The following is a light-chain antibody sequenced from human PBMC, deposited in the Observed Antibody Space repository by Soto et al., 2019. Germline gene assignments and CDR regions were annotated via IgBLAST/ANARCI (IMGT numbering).Light chain of an antibody. CDR3: CSYAGTYTFYV. V-gene: IGLV2-11*01. J-gene: IGLJ1*01. Sequence: QSALAQPPSASGSPGQSVTISCTGTSSDVGAYNYVSWYQQRPGKAPKLIIYGVSRRPSGVPDRFSGSKSGNTASLTVSGLQAEDEADYYCCSYAGTYTFYVFGSGTKVTVL. CDR1: SSDVGAYNY. CDR2: GVS.